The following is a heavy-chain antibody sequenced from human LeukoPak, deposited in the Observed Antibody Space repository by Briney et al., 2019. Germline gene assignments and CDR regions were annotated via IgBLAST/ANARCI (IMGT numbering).Heavy chain of an antibody. J-gene: IGHJ2*01. CDR3: AREYGDYSSYFDL. Sequence: GGSLRLSCAASGFTFDDYGMSWVRQAPGKGLEWVTGITWNGASTGFADSVKGRFTISRDNAKNSLYLGMSSLRAEDTALYYRAREYGDYSSYFDLWGRGTLVTASS. CDR1: GFTFDDYG. D-gene: IGHD4-17*01. CDR2: ITWNGAST. V-gene: IGHV3-20*04.